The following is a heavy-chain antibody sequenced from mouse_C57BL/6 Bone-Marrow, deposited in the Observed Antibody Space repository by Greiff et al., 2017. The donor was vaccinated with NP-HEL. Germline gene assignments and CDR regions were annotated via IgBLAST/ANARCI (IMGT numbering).Heavy chain of an antibody. Sequence: VQLQQSGPELVKPGASVKISCKASGYTFTDYYMNWVKQSHGKSLEWIGDINPNNGGTSYNQKFKGKATLTVDKSSSTAYMELRSLTSEDSAVYYCAREGIYYGNYPFFFFDYWGQGTTLTVSS. CDR3: AREGIYYGNYPFFFFDY. D-gene: IGHD2-1*01. J-gene: IGHJ2*01. CDR2: INPNNGGT. CDR1: GYTFTDYY. V-gene: IGHV1-26*01.